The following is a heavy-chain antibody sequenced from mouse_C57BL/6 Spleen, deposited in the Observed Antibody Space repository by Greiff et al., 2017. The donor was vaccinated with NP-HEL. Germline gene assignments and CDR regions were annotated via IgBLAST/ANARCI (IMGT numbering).Heavy chain of an antibody. J-gene: IGHJ2*01. CDR3: ARDNGSYFDY. Sequence: EVKLLESEGGLVQPGSSMKLSCTASGFTFSDYYMAWVRQVPEKGLEWVANINYDGSSTYYLDSLKSRFIISRDNAKNILYLQMSSLKSEDTATYYCARDNGSYFDYWGQGTTLTVSS. D-gene: IGHD4-1*01. V-gene: IGHV5-16*01. CDR1: GFTFSDYY. CDR2: INYDGSST.